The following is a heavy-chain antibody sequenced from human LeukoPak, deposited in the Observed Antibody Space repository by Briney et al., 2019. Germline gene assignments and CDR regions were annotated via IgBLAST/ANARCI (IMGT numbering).Heavy chain of an antibody. V-gene: IGHV4-4*07. D-gene: IGHD2-2*02. Sequence: SETLSLTCTVSGDSLSTYSWSWIRQPAGKGLEWIGRIYTSGSTNYNPSLQSPVTMSIDTSRNQFSLRLSSVTAADTTIYYCARDWALGYCTTTSCYTAFDSWGQGTLVTVSS. CDR2: IYTSGST. J-gene: IGHJ4*02. CDR3: ARDWALGYCTTTSCYTAFDS. CDR1: GDSLSTYS.